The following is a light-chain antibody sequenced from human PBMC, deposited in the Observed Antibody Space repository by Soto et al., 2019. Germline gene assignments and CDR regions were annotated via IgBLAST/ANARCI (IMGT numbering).Light chain of an antibody. Sequence: DIQMTHSPSSLSGSVGDRVTITCRASQSISNYLNWYQQNPGKAPKLLIYAASSLQSGVPSRFSGSGSGTDFTLTISSLQPEDFATYYCQQSYSPLSWTFGQGTKVDIK. J-gene: IGKJ1*01. CDR1: QSISNY. CDR2: AAS. CDR3: QQSYSPLSWT. V-gene: IGKV1-39*01.